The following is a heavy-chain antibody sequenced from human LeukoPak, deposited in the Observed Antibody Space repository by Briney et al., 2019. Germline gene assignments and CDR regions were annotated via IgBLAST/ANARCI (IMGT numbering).Heavy chain of an antibody. J-gene: IGHJ3*02. CDR3: ATGDSSGYYFHDAFDI. CDR2: IYYSGST. CDR1: GASIRSGDYY. V-gene: IGHV4-61*08. Sequence: SETLSLTCTVSGASIRSGDYYWSWIRQPPGKGLEWIGYIYYSGSTNYNPSLKSRVTISVDTSKNQFSLKLSSVTAADTAVYYCATGDSSGYYFHDAFDIWGQGTMVTVSS. D-gene: IGHD3-22*01.